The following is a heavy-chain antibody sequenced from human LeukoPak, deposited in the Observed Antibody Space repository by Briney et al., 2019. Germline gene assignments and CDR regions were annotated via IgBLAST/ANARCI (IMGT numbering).Heavy chain of an antibody. V-gene: IGHV3-7*01. CDR1: GFTFTNYW. Sequence: PGGSLRLSCAASGFTFTNYWMAWVRQALGKGPEWVANIRQDGSETNYVDSVRGRFTIARDNTKNSLYLQMTSLRGEDTAVYYCASRAGKPGNTPWCFDYWGQGALVTVSS. CDR3: ASRAGKPGNTPWCFDY. D-gene: IGHD1-7*01. CDR2: IRQDGSET. J-gene: IGHJ4*02.